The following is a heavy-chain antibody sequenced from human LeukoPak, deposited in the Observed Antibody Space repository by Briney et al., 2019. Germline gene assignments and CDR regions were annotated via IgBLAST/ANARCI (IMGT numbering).Heavy chain of an antibody. CDR1: GYSISSGYY. CDR2: IYHSGST. J-gene: IGHJ4*02. CDR3: ARPGRYGSGSFDY. V-gene: IGHV4-38-2*02. Sequence: SETLSLTCTVSGYSISSGYYWGWIRQPPGKGLEWIGSIYHSGSTNYNPSLKSRVTISVDTSKNQFSLKLSSVTAADTAVYYCARPGRYGSGSFDYWGQGTLVTVSS. D-gene: IGHD3-10*01.